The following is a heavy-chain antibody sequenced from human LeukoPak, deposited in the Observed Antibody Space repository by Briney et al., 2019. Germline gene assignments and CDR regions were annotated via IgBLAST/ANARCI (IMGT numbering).Heavy chain of an antibody. CDR1: GLTFSTYA. J-gene: IGHJ1*01. Sequence: PGGSLRLSSAVSGLTFSTYAMSWVRQAPGRGLEWVSAISGSGGSTYYADSVKGRFTISRDNSKNTLYLQMNSLRAEDTAVYYCAKDPSIDGWTTFQHWGQGTLVTVSS. CDR3: AKDPSIDGWTTFQH. D-gene: IGHD5-24*01. V-gene: IGHV3-23*01. CDR2: ISGSGGST.